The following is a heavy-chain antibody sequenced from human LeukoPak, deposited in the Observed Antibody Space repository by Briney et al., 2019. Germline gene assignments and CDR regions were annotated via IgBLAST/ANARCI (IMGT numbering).Heavy chain of an antibody. D-gene: IGHD6-19*01. CDR1: GFTFSSYG. CDR3: AKEDSGWLGIDY. CDR2: ISGSGGRT. J-gene: IGHJ4*02. Sequence: GGTLRLSCAASGFTFSSYGMSLVRQAPGKGLEWVSAISGSGGRTYYADSVKGRFTISRDNSKNTLYLQMNSLRAEDTAVYYCAKEDSGWLGIDYWGQGTLVTVSS. V-gene: IGHV3-23*01.